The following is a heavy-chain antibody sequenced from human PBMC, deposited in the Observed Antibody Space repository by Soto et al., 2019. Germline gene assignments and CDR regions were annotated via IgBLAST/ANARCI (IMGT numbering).Heavy chain of an antibody. Sequence: PSQTFSLTCAIRGGSVSSNSGAWNWIRQSPSRGLEWLGRTYYRSKWYTDYAEAVKSRITINPDTSKNQDSLQLKSVTPEDTAVYYCTTGATRGRYVNYYYGIEVWGQGTTVTVSP. V-gene: IGHV6-1*01. D-gene: IGHD3-9*01. CDR3: TTGATRGRYVNYYYGIEV. CDR1: GGSVSSNSGA. CDR2: TYYRSKWYT. J-gene: IGHJ6*01.